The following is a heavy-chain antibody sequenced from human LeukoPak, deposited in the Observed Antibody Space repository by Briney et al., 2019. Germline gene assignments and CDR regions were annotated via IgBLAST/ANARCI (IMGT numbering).Heavy chain of an antibody. D-gene: IGHD6-19*01. V-gene: IGHV3-30*03. CDR1: GFSFSTYG. J-gene: IGHJ6*02. CDR2: ISYDGRNK. Sequence: PGGSLRLSCAASGFSFSTYGMHWVRQAPGKGLEWVAVISYDGRNKYHGDSVKGRFTISRDNSKNTLYLQMDSLRPEDTAVYYCARDQEQWLIRNGMDVWGQGTTVTVSS. CDR3: ARDQEQWLIRNGMDV.